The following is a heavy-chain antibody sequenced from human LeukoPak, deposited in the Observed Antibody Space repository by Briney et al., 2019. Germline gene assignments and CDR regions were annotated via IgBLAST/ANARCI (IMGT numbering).Heavy chain of an antibody. CDR3: SKGAGYYCNYFDY. D-gene: IGHD3-22*01. J-gene: IGHJ4*02. V-gene: IGHV3-33*06. Sequence: GGSLRLSCAASGFTFSSYGVHWVRQAPGKGLEGVAVIWYDGSNKYYADSVKVRFTISRDNSKTTLYLQMNSLRAEDTALYYCSKGAGYYCNYFDYWGQGTLVTVSS. CDR2: IWYDGSNK. CDR1: GFTFSSYG.